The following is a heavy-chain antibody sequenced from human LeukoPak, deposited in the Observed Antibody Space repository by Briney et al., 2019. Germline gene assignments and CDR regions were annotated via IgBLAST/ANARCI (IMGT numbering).Heavy chain of an antibody. V-gene: IGHV3-72*01. J-gene: IGHJ3*02. D-gene: IGHD1-7*01. Sequence: GGSLRLSCAPSGFTFSDHYMDWLREAPGKGLEWVGRTRNKANSYTTEYVASVKGRFTISRDDSKNSLYLQMNRLKTEDTAVYYCAREAYNWNYWDAFDIWGQGTMVTVSS. CDR3: AREAYNWNYWDAFDI. CDR1: GFTFSDHY. CDR2: TRNKANSYTT.